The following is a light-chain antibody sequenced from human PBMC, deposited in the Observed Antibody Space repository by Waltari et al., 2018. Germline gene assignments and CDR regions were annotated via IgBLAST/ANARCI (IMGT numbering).Light chain of an antibody. Sequence: DIQMTQSPSSVSASVGDGVTITCRASGDISTWLAWYQQKPGKTPNLLIYDGYTFQSGVPSRFSGSGSGTVFTLTISSLQPEDFATYYCQQAHSFPITFGQGTRLEIK. CDR2: DGY. J-gene: IGKJ5*01. CDR1: GDISTW. V-gene: IGKV1-12*01. CDR3: QQAHSFPIT.